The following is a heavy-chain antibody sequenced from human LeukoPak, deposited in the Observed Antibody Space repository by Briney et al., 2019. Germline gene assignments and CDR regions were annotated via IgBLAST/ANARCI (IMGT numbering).Heavy chain of an antibody. V-gene: IGHV3-66*02. Sequence: GGSLRLSCAASGFTVSSNYMSWVRQAPGKGLEGVSVIYSGGSTYYADSVNGRFTISRHNSKNTLYLQMNSLRAEDAAVYYCARSYGRYWGQGTLVTVSS. CDR1: GFTVSSNY. CDR3: ARSYGRY. J-gene: IGHJ4*02. D-gene: IGHD1-26*01. CDR2: IYSGGST.